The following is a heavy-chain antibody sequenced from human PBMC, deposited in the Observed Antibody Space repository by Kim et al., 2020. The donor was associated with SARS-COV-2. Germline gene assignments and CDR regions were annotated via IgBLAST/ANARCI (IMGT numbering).Heavy chain of an antibody. Sequence: GGSLRLSCAASGFTFSSYAMSWVRQAPGKGLEWVSAISGSGGSTYYADSVKGRFTISRDNSKNTLYLQMNSLRAEDTAVYYCAKDPAVPLWFGVPNGMDVWGQGTTVTVSS. V-gene: IGHV3-23*01. CDR1: GFTFSSYA. D-gene: IGHD3-10*01. J-gene: IGHJ6*02. CDR2: ISGSGGST. CDR3: AKDPAVPLWFGVPNGMDV.